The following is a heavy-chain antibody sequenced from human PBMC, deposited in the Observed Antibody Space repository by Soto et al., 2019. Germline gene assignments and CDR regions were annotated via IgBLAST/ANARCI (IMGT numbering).Heavy chain of an antibody. D-gene: IGHD2-2*01. Sequence: GGSLRLSCAASGFTFSSDWMHWVRQAPGKGLVWVSRINSDGSSTSYADSVKGRFTISRDNAKNTLYLQMNSLRAEDTAVYYCAKVVVPAARVYYFDYWGQGTLVTVSS. CDR1: GFTFSSDW. CDR2: INSDGSST. V-gene: IGHV3-74*01. CDR3: AKVVVPAARVYYFDY. J-gene: IGHJ4*02.